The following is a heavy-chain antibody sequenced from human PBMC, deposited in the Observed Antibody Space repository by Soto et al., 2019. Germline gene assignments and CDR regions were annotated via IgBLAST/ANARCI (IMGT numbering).Heavy chain of an antibody. CDR2: IYYSGST. Sequence: QVQLQESGPGLVKPSETLSLTCTVSGGSISSYYWSWIRQPPGKGLEWIGYIYYSGSTNYNPSLKSRFTISVDTSKNQFSLKLSSVTAADTAVYYYARVPSSPNYYYGMDVWGQGTTVTVSS. CDR3: ARVPSSPNYYYGMDV. V-gene: IGHV4-59*01. D-gene: IGHD2-2*01. CDR1: GGSISSYY. J-gene: IGHJ6*02.